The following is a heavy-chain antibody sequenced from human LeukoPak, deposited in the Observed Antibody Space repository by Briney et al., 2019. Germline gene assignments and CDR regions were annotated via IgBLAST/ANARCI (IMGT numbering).Heavy chain of an antibody. D-gene: IGHD6-13*01. CDR2: MNPNSGNT. V-gene: IGHV1-8*01. J-gene: IGHJ4*02. CDR3: ARGLGIAAAPRVDY. Sequence: ASVKVSCKASGYTFTSYDINWVRQATGQGLEWMGWMNPNSGNTGYAQKFQGRVTMTRNTSISTAYMELSSLRSEDTAVYYCARGLGIAAAPRVDYWGQGTLVTVSS. CDR1: GYTFTSYD.